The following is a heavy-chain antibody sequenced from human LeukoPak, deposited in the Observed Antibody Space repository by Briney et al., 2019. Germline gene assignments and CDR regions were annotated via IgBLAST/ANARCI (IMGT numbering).Heavy chain of an antibody. CDR1: GFTFRRSW. CDR3: ARVEIRADFDF. V-gene: IGHV3-7*01. CDR2: IEPDARGK. J-gene: IGHJ4*02. Sequence: GWSLTLSCTASGFTFRRSWMAWIRQAPGKGLEWVANIEPDARGKYYVDIVKGRFTVSRDNTKNTVSLQMNRLRIEDTAVYYCARVEIRADFDFWGQGVLVTVSS.